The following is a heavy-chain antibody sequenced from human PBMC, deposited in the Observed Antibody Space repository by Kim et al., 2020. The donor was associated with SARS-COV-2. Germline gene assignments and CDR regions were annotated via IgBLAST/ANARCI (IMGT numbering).Heavy chain of an antibody. J-gene: IGHJ4*02. D-gene: IGHD6-13*01. CDR1: GFTFSSYD. CDR2: IGTAGDT. V-gene: IGHV3-13*04. CDR3: ARSSNPYSSSWYPFDY. Sequence: LSLTCAASGFTFSSYDMHWVRQATGKGLEWVSAIGTAGDTYYPGSVKGRFTISRENAKNSLYLQMNSLRAGDTAVYYCARSSNPYSSSWYPFDYWGQ.